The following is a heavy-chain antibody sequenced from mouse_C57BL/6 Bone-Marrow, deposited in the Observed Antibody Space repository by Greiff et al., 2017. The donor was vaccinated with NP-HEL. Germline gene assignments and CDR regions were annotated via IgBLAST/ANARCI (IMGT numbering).Heavy chain of an antibody. Sequence: QVQLQQPGAELVRPGTSVKLSCKASGYTFTSYWMHWVKQRPGQGLEWIGVIDPSDSYTNYNQKFKGKATLTVDTSSSTAYMQLSSLTSGDSAVYYCARGPFEGYWGQGNTLTVSA. J-gene: IGHJ2*01. CDR2: IDPSDSYT. CDR3: ARGPFEGY. CDR1: GYTFTSYW. V-gene: IGHV1-59*01.